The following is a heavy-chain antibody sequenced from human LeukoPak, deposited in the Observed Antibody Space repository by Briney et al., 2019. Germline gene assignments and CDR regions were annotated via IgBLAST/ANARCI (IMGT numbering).Heavy chain of an antibody. J-gene: IGHJ4*02. CDR1: GGSISSGSYY. CDR3: AREDLLEMATIDY. D-gene: IGHD5-24*01. Sequence: PSQTLSLTCTVPGGSISSGSYYWSWIRQPAGKGLEWIGRIYTSGSTNYNPSLKSRVTISVDTSKNQFSLKLSSVTAADTAVYYCAREDLLEMATIDYWGQGTLVTVSS. CDR2: IYTSGST. V-gene: IGHV4-61*02.